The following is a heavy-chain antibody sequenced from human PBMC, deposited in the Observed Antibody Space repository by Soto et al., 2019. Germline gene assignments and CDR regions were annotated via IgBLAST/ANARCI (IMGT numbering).Heavy chain of an antibody. CDR3: ARHQRDDASRKIDC. J-gene: IGHJ4*02. CDR1: GYSFTSNW. D-gene: IGHD3-16*01. Sequence: GESLKISCQGSGYSFTSNWIGWVRQMPGKGLEWMGIINPADSDIRYSPSFQGQVTISADKSIGTAYLQWSSLKASDTAMYYCARHQRDDASRKIDCWGQGTLVTVSS. CDR2: INPADSDI. V-gene: IGHV5-51*01.